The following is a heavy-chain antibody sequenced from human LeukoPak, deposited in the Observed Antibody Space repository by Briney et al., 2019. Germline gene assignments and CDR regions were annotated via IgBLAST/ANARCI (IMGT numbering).Heavy chain of an antibody. Sequence: PSETLSLTCTVSGGSISSYYWGWIRQPPGKGLEWIGYIYYSGSTNYNPSLKSRVTISVDTSKNQFSLKLSSVTAADTAVYYCARAVSWTDYYYYMDVWGKGTTVTVSS. CDR3: ARAVSWTDYYYYMDV. CDR1: GGSISSYY. D-gene: IGHD6-13*01. CDR2: IYYSGST. V-gene: IGHV4-59*01. J-gene: IGHJ6*03.